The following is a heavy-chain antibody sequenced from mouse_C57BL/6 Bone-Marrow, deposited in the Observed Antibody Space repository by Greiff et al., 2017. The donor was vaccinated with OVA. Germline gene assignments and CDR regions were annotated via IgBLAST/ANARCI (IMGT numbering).Heavy chain of an antibody. J-gene: IGHJ2*01. CDR1: GFTFSDYY. CDR3: ARALYYDYPYYFDY. V-gene: IGHV5-16*01. D-gene: IGHD2-4*01. Sequence: EVKLVESEGGLVQPGSSMKLSCTASGFTFSDYYMAWVRQVPEKGLEWVANINYDGSSTYYLDSLKSRFIISRDNAKNILYLQMSSLKSEDTATYYCARALYYDYPYYFDYWGQGTTLTVSS. CDR2: INYDGSST.